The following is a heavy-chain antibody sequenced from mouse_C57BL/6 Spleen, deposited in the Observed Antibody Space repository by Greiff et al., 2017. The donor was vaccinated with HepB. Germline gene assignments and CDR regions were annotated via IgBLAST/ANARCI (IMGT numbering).Heavy chain of an antibody. V-gene: IGHV1-80*01. Sequence: QVQLQQSGAELVKPGASVKISCKASGYAFSSYWMNWVKQRPGKGLEWIGQIYPGDGDTNYNGKFKGKATLTADKSSSTAYMQLSSLTSEDSAVYFCARGGYYYGSSYDYFDYWGQGTTLTVSS. CDR2: IYPGDGDT. D-gene: IGHD1-1*01. J-gene: IGHJ2*01. CDR1: GYAFSSYW. CDR3: ARGGYYYGSSYDYFDY.